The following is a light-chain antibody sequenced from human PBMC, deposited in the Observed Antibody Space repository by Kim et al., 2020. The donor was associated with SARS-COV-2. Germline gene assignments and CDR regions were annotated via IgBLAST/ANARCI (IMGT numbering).Light chain of an antibody. CDR1: QSDLSSPNKKIY. V-gene: IGKV4-1*01. J-gene: IGKJ2*01. Sequence: SAPIQCKSSQSDLSSPNKKIYLASYQQKPGQPPNLLIYWASTRESGVPDRFSGTGSGTDFTLTISSLQAEDVAVYYCQQYYSSPYTFGQGTKLEI. CDR3: QQYYSSPYT. CDR2: WAS.